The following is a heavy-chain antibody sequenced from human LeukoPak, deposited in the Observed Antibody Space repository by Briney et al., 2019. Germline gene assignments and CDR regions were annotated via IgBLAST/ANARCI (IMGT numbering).Heavy chain of an antibody. D-gene: IGHD5-18*01. V-gene: IGHV4-31*03. CDR3: ARGGYSYEGGKNPKNNWFDP. CDR2: IYYSGST. Sequence: PSETLSLTCTVSGGSISSGGYYWSWIRQHPGKGLEWIGYIYYSGSTYYNPSLKSRVTISVDTSKNQFSLKLSSVTAADTAVYYCARGGYSYEGGKNPKNNWFDPWGQGTLVTVSS. J-gene: IGHJ5*02. CDR1: GGSISSGGYY.